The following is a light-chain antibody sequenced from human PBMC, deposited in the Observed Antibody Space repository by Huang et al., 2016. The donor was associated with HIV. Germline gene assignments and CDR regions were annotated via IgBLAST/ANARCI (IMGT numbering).Light chain of an antibody. J-gene: IGKJ3*01. CDR3: QQYNKWPRT. Sequence: EIVMTQSPATLSVSPGERATLSCRASQSVSRNLAWFQQKPGQAPRLLIYDASTRATGIPTRFSGSGSETDFTLTISSLQSEDFVVYYCQQYNKWPRTFGPGTKVDVK. CDR2: DAS. CDR1: QSVSRN. V-gene: IGKV3-15*01.